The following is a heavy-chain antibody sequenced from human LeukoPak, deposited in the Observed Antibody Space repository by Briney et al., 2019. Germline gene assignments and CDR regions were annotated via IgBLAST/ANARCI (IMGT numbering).Heavy chain of an antibody. CDR2: ISSSSSYI. J-gene: IGHJ4*02. D-gene: IGHD6-19*01. V-gene: IGHV3-21*01. Sequence: GGSLRLSCAASGFTFSSYSMNWVRQAPGKGLEWVSSISSSSSYIYYADSVKGRFTISRDNAKNSLYLQMNSLRAEDTAVYYFARVHGSSGWYYFDYWGQGTLVTVSS. CDR1: GFTFSSYS. CDR3: ARVHGSSGWYYFDY.